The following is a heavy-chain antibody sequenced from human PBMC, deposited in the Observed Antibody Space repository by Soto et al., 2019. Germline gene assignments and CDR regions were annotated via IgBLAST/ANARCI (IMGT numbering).Heavy chain of an antibody. CDR2: VSAYNGNT. CDR1: GYTFTSYG. V-gene: IGHV1-18*04. CDR3: ASERTVSGSRFDY. D-gene: IGHD1-26*01. Sequence: QVQLVQSGAEVKKPGASVQVSCKASGYTFTSYGISWVRQAPAQGLEWRGWVSAYNGNTNYAQKLQGRVTMTTDTSTSTADMELSSLRSNDAAVYYCASERTVSGSRFDYWGQGTLVTVSS. J-gene: IGHJ4*02.